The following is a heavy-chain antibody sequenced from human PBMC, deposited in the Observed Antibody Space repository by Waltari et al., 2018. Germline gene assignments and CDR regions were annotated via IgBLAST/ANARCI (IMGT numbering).Heavy chain of an antibody. D-gene: IGHD4-17*01. Sequence: EVQLVESGGGLVTPGGSLRLSCAASGFPIRSFGMSGVRPAPGKGLEWVSSTTNSNTYIYYADAVKGRFTVSIDNAKNSLYLQMNSLRADDTAVYFCARALTTPNDYWGQGTLVTVSS. CDR2: TTNSNTYI. CDR1: GFPIRSFG. J-gene: IGHJ4*02. V-gene: IGHV3-21*03. CDR3: ARALTTPNDY.